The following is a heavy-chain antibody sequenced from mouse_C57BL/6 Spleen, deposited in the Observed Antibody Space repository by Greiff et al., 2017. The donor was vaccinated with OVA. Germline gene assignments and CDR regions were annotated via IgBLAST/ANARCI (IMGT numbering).Heavy chain of an antibody. CDR1: GYTFTDYN. CDR3: AKSANWGGDWYFDV. J-gene: IGHJ1*03. CDR2: INPNNGGT. V-gene: IGHV1-22*01. Sequence: EVQLQQSGPELVKPGASVKMSCKASGYTFTDYNMHWVKQSHGKSLEWIGYINPNNGGTSYNQKFKGKATLTVDKSSSTAYMELRSLTSEDYAVYYCAKSANWGGDWYFDVWGTGTTVTVSS. D-gene: IGHD4-1*01.